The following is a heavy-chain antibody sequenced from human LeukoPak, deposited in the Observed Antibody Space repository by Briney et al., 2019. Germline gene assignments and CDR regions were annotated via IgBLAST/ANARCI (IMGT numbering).Heavy chain of an antibody. CDR3: ARDWDGIFPGSYRGSDY. CDR2: INPSGGST. CDR1: GYTFTSYY. Sequence: ASVKVSCKASGYTFTSYYMHWVRQAPGQGLEWMGIINPSGGSTSYAQKFQGRVTMTRDMSTSTVYMELSSLRSEDTAVYYCARDWDGIFPGSYRGSDYWGQGTLVTVSS. D-gene: IGHD1-26*01. J-gene: IGHJ4*02. V-gene: IGHV1-46*01.